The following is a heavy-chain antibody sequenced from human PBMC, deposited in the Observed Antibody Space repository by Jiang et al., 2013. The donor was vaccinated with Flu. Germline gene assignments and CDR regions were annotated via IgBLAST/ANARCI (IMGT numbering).Heavy chain of an antibody. D-gene: IGHD3-22*01. Sequence: GAEVKKPGASVKVSCKASGYTFTSNDVSWVRQAPGQGLEWMGWITTYNGNTNSAQKLQGRVTMTTDTSTSTAYMELRSLRSDDTAVYYCARVRPREVPFGGLAMIVGPLDYWGQGTLVTVSS. V-gene: IGHV1-18*01. CDR2: ITTYNGNT. J-gene: IGHJ4*02. CDR1: GYTFTSND. CDR3: ARVRPREVPFGGLAMIVGPLDY.